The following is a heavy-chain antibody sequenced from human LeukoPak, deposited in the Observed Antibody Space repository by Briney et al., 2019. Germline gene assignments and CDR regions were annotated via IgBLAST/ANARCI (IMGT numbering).Heavy chain of an antibody. CDR2: MRYDGSNQ. D-gene: IGHD2-15*01. CDR1: GITLSSNG. V-gene: IGHV3-30*02. J-gene: IGHJ4*02. CDR3: ARLPDTLSDDFAY. Sequence: GGSLRLSCAASGITLSSNGMHWVRQAPGKGLDWVAFMRYDGSNQYYADSVKGRFTISRDTSRNTVYLHMNGLRAEDTAVYYCARLPDTLSDDFAYWGQGTLVTVSS.